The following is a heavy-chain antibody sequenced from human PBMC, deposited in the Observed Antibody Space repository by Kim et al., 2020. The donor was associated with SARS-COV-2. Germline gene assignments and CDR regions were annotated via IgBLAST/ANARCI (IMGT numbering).Heavy chain of an antibody. CDR2: IGDSSSDT. D-gene: IGHD3-22*01. V-gene: IGHV3-23*01. CDR1: GFSFANYS. CDR3: ARHSGSWYYYDHLDF. J-gene: IGHJ4*01. Sequence: GGSLRLSCAASGFSFANYSMNWVRQAPGKGLEWVSSIGDSSSDTHYEDSVKGRFTISRDNSKNTLFLQMNSLRAEDTAIYYCARHSGSWYYYDHLDFWG.